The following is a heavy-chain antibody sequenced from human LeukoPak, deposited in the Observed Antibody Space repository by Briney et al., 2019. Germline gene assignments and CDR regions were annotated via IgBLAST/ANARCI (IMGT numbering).Heavy chain of an antibody. D-gene: IGHD1-26*01. CDR2: IWYDGSNK. CDR3: ATSGSYYRFEY. V-gene: IGHV3-33*01. CDR1: GFTFSSYG. J-gene: IGHJ4*02. Sequence: GRSLRLSCAASGFTFSSYGMHWVRQAPGKGLEWVAVIWYDGSNKYYADSVKGRFTISRDNSKNTLYLQMNSLRAEDTAVYYCATSGSYYRFEYWGREPWSPSPQ.